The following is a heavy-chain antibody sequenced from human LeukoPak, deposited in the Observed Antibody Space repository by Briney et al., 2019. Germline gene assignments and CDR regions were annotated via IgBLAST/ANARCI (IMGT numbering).Heavy chain of an antibody. CDR2: INSDGSST. J-gene: IGHJ5*02. V-gene: IGHV3-74*01. CDR1: GFTFSSYW. Sequence: GGSLRLSCAASGFTFSSYWMHWVRQAPGKGLVWVSRINSDGSSTSNADSVRGRFTISRDNSKNTVSLQMNSLRAEDTALYYCARDLDWGAFDAWGQGTLVTVSS. CDR3: ARDLDWGAFDA. D-gene: IGHD3-9*01.